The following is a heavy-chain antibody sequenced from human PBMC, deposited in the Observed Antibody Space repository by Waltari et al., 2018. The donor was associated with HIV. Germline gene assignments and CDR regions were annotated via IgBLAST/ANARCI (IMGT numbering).Heavy chain of an antibody. CDR3: FTGLLYKRY. V-gene: IGHV3-15*01. CDR1: GFPFTNAW. D-gene: IGHD1-1*01. J-gene: IGHJ4*02. Sequence: EVQLVESWGGLVEHGGSLRLSCAASGFPFTNAWMSWVRQAPGKGLEWVGRIKNIADGGTTECGAPVKGRFTISRDDSQNTVFLQMNSLKTEDTAVYFCFTGLLYKRYWGQGTLVTVSS. CDR2: IKNIADGGTT.